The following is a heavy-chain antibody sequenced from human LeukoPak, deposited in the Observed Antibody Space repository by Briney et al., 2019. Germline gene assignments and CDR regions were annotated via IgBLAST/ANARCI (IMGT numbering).Heavy chain of an antibody. CDR2: ISGSGGST. CDR1: GFTFSSHA. D-gene: IGHD3-22*01. J-gene: IGHJ4*02. V-gene: IGHV3-23*01. CDR3: AVLPNYYDSSGYYRY. Sequence: PGGSLRLSCAASGFTFSSHAMSWVRQAPGKGLEWVSAISGSGGSTYYADSVKGRFTISRDNSKNTLYLQMNSLRAEDTAVYYCAVLPNYYDSSGYYRYWGQGTLVTVSS.